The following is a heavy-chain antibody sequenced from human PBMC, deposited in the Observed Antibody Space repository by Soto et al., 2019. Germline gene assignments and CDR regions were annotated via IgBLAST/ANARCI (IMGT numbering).Heavy chain of an antibody. Sequence: EVQLLESGGGLVQPGGSLRLSCAASGFTFSSYAMSWVRQSPGNGLEWVSAISGTGGSTYYANSVKGRFTVSRDNSEDTLYLQMHGLRADDTAVYYCAKVRPSLGGTGRGAMDVWGQGTTVTVSS. CDR2: ISGTGGST. J-gene: IGHJ6*02. CDR1: GFTFSSYA. D-gene: IGHD3-16*01. V-gene: IGHV3-23*01. CDR3: AKVRPSLGGTGRGAMDV.